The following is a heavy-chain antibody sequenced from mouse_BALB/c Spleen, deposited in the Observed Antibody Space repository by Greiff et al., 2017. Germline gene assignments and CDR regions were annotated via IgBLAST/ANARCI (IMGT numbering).Heavy chain of an antibody. V-gene: IGHV14-3*02. CDR2: IDPANGNT. CDR1: GFNIKDTY. CDR3: ARGSSYYFDY. Sequence: EVQVVESGAELVKPGASVKLSCTASGFNIKDTYMHWVKQRPEQGLEWIGRIDPANGNTKYDPKFQGKATITADTSSNTAYLQLSSLTSEDTAVYYCARGSSYYFDYWGQGTTLTVSS. J-gene: IGHJ2*01.